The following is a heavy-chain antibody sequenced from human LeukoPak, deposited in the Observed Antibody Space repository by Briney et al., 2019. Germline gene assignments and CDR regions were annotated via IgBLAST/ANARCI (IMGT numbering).Heavy chain of an antibody. CDR2: ISSSGTTI. V-gene: IGHV3-11*01. CDR3: ARGIRQYAKSYFDY. D-gene: IGHD4-11*01. Sequence: GGSLRLSCAPSGFTFSDHYMSWIRDAPGKGREWLSYISSSGTTIYYTDSVKGRFTISRDNAKNSLYLQMNSLRAEDTAVYYCARGIRQYAKSYFDYWGQGTLVTVSS. CDR1: GFTFSDHY. J-gene: IGHJ4*02.